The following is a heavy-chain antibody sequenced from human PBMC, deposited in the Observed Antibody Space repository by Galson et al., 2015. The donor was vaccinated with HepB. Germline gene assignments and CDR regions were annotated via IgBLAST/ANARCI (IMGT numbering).Heavy chain of an antibody. D-gene: IGHD3-16*01. J-gene: IGHJ6*02. V-gene: IGHV3-15*01. CDR1: GFTFSDAW. CDR2: IKSRTFGGTA. Sequence: SLRLSCAASGFTFSDAWMSWVRQAPGKGLEWVGRIKSRTFGGTADYGTPVKGRFTISRDDSKNTVYLQMNSLKTEDTAVYYCTTDPSNYDFYYYGMDVWGQGTTVTVSS. CDR3: TTDPSNYDFYYYGMDV.